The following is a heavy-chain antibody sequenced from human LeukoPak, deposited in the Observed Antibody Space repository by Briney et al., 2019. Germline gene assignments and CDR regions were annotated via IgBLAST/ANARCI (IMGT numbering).Heavy chain of an antibody. CDR1: GFTFSSYS. V-gene: IGHV3-21*01. Sequence: GGSLRLSCAASGFTFSSYSMNWVRQAPGKGLEWVSSISSSSSYIYYADSVKGRFTISRDNAKNSLYLQMNSLRAEDTAVYYCARDTSSGWSLDYWGQGTLVTVSS. D-gene: IGHD6-19*01. J-gene: IGHJ4*02. CDR2: ISSSSSYI. CDR3: ARDTSSGWSLDY.